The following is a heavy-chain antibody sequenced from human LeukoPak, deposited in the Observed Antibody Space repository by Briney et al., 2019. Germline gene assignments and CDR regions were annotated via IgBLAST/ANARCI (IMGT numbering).Heavy chain of an antibody. CDR2: IYYSGST. CDR3: ARDAIAAAGGLVWTYYYYYYMDV. V-gene: IGHV4-39*07. D-gene: IGHD6-13*01. CDR1: GGSISSSSYY. J-gene: IGHJ6*03. Sequence: PSETLSLTCTVSGGSISSSSYYWGWIRQPPGKGLEWIGSIYYSGSTYYNPSLKSRVTISVDTSKNQFSLKLSSVTAADTAVYYCARDAIAAAGGLVWTYYYYYYMDVWGKGTTVTVSS.